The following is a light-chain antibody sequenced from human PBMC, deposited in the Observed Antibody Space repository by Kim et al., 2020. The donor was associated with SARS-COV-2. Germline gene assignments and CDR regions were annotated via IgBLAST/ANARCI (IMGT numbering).Light chain of an antibody. CDR2: GKN. CDR3: NSRDSNDNVV. CDR1: SIRSYY. J-gene: IGLJ2*01. Sequence: VALGQTVRITCKGDSIRSYYATWYQQKPVQAPIVVIDGKNNRPSGIPDRFSGSSSGNTASLTITGTQAGDEADYYCNSRDSNDNVVFGGGTKLTVL. V-gene: IGLV3-19*01.